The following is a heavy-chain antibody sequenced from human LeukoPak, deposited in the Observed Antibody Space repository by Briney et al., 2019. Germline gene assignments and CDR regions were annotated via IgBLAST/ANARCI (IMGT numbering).Heavy chain of an antibody. CDR2: IYTSGST. D-gene: IGHD6-19*01. J-gene: IGHJ4*02. Sequence: SETLSLTCTVSGYSISSGYYWGWIRQPAGKGLEWIGRIYTSGSTNYNPSLKSRVTISVDTSKNQFSLKLSSVTAADTAVYYCARSSSGWSDYFDYWGQGTLVTVSS. CDR1: GYSISSGYY. V-gene: IGHV4-61*02. CDR3: ARSSSGWSDYFDY.